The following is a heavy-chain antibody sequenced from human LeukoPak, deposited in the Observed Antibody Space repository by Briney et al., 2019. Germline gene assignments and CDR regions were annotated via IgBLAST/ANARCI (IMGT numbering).Heavy chain of an antibody. CDR3: ARGAFKSSSWYEGVDY. CDR1: GFTFSSYG. D-gene: IGHD6-13*01. CDR2: IRYDGSNK. Sequence: QPGGSLRLSCAASGFTFSSYGMHWVRQAPGKGLEGVAFIRYDGSNKYYADSVKGRFTISRDNSKNTLYLQMNSLRAEDTAVYYCARGAFKSSSWYEGVDYWGQGTLVTVSS. J-gene: IGHJ4*02. V-gene: IGHV3-30*02.